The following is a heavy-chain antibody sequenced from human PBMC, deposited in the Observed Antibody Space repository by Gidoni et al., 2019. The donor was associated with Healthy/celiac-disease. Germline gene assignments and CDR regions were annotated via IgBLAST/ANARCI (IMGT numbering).Heavy chain of an antibody. Sequence: EVQLVESGGGLVQRGGSLRLSCAASGFTFRSYDMHWVCQATGKGLEWVSAIGTAGDTYYPGSVKGRFTISRENAKNSLYLQMNSLRAGVSAVYYCAREKRSGGMDVWGQGTTVTVSS. CDR2: IGTAGDT. J-gene: IGHJ6*02. V-gene: IGHV3-13*01. CDR3: AREKRSGGMDV. CDR1: GFTFRSYD.